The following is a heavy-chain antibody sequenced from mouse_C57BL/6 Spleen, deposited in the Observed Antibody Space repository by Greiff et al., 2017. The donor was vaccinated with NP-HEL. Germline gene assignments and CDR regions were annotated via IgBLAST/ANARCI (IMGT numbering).Heavy chain of an antibody. Sequence: EVKLMESGGGLVKPGGSLKLSCAASGFTFSDYGMHWVRQAPEQGLEWVAYISSGSSTIYSAATVKGRFTISRDNAKNTLFLQRTSLRSEDTAMYYCASTTNHAYWGQGTTLTVSS. CDR1: GFTFSDYG. D-gene: IGHD1-3*01. CDR2: ISSGSSTI. J-gene: IGHJ2*01. CDR3: ASTTNHAY. V-gene: IGHV5-17*01.